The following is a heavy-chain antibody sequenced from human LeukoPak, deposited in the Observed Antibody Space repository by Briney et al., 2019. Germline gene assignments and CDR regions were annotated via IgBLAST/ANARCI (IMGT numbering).Heavy chain of an antibody. CDR2: ISYDGSRK. CDR3: ARDPDYGGNGRLGFEY. J-gene: IGHJ4*02. Sequence: GGSLRLSCAASGLTFSSYAVYWVRQAPGKGLEWVALISYDGSRKYYADSVKGRFTISRDNSKSTLYLQMNSLRADDTAVYYCARDPDYGGNGRLGFEYWGQGTLVTVSS. CDR1: GLTFSSYA. V-gene: IGHV3-30-3*01. D-gene: IGHD4-23*01.